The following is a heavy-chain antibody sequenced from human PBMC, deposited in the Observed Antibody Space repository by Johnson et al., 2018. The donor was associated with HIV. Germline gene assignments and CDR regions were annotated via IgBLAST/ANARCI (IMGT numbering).Heavy chain of an antibody. CDR2: ISWNSGSI. Sequence: VLLVESGGGLVQPGRSLRLSCAASGFTFDDYAMHWVRQAPGKGLEWVSGISWNSGSIGYADSVKGRFTISRDNAKNSLYLQMNSLRAEDTALYYCAKDFQSGSSSGCDAFDIWGQGTMVTVSS. J-gene: IGHJ3*02. CDR1: GFTFDDYA. V-gene: IGHV3-9*01. D-gene: IGHD1-26*01. CDR3: AKDFQSGSSSGCDAFDI.